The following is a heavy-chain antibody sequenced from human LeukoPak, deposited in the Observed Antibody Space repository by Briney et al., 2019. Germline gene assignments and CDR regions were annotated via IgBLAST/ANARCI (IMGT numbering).Heavy chain of an antibody. J-gene: IGHJ4*02. D-gene: IGHD3-10*01. CDR3: ARLPKYYYGSGSYYPSIY. CDR1: GGSFSGYY. Sequence: SETLSLTCAVYGGSFSGYYWSWIRQPPGKGLEWIGEINHSGSTNYNPPLRSRVTISVDTSKNQFSLKLSSVTAADTAVYYCARLPKYYYGSGSYYPSIYWGQGTLVTVSS. CDR2: INHSGST. V-gene: IGHV4-34*01.